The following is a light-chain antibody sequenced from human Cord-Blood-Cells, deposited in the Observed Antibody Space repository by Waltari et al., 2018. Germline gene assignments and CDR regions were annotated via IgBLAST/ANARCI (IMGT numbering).Light chain of an antibody. J-gene: IGLJ3*02. CDR3: CSYAGSWV. CDR2: DVI. Sequence: QSALTQPRPVSGSPEQSAPISCTGTSSVVGAYNNCSWYQQHPGKAPKLIIYDVIKRPSGVPDRFSGSKSGNTASLTISGLQAEDEADYYCCSYAGSWVFGGGTKLTVL. V-gene: IGLV2-11*01. CDR1: SSVVGAYNN.